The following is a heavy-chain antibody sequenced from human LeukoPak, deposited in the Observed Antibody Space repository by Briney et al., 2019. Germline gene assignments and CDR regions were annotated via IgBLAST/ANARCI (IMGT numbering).Heavy chain of an antibody. Sequence: SVKVSCKASGGTFSSYAISWVRQAPGQGLEWMGGIIPIFGTANYAQKFQGRVTITAGESTSTAYMELSSLRSEDTAVYYCARGGVYYYDSSGYYNAFDIWGQGTMVTVSS. CDR2: IIPIFGTA. D-gene: IGHD3-22*01. J-gene: IGHJ3*02. CDR3: ARGGVYYYDSSGYYNAFDI. CDR1: GGTFSSYA. V-gene: IGHV1-69*13.